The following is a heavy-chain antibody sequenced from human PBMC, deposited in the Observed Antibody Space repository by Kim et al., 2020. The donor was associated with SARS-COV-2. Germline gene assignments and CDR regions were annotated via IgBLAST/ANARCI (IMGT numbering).Heavy chain of an antibody. V-gene: IGHV4-59*01. Sequence: SETLSLTCTVSGGSISSYYWSWIRQPPGKGLEWIGYIYYSGSTNYNPSLKSRVTISVDTSKNQFSLKLSSVTAADTAVYYCARGDRDYDILTGYWRVGYYFDYWGQGTLVTVSS. CDR3: ARGDRDYDILTGYWRVGYYFDY. D-gene: IGHD3-9*01. CDR2: IYYSGST. CDR1: GGSISSYY. J-gene: IGHJ4*02.